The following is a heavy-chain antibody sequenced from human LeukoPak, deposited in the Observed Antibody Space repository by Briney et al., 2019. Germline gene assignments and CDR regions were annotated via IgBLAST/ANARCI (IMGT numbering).Heavy chain of an antibody. CDR2: ISNDRGYT. Sequence: PGGSLRLSCAASGFTFTTYGMHWVRQAPGRGLEWVAFISNDRGYTYYADSVKGRFTISRDNSDNTVHLDMDSLRADDTAVYQCARDRGSGSYAFDIWGQGTLVTVSS. J-gene: IGHJ3*02. V-gene: IGHV3-30*03. CDR3: ARDRGSGSYAFDI. D-gene: IGHD3-10*01. CDR1: GFTFTTYG.